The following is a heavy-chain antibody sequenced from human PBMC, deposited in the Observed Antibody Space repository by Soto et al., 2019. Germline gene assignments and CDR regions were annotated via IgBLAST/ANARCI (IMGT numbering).Heavy chain of an antibody. D-gene: IGHD6-13*01. CDR2: IYYSGNT. CDR1: GGSMSGSF. V-gene: IGHV4-59*01. Sequence: QVQLQESGPGLVKPSETLSLTCTVSGGSMSGSFWSWIRQPPGKGLEWIGYIYYSGNTDYNPSLKSRVTISVDTSKNQFSLKLSSVTAADTAVYYCARGAGYSSSWPFDPWGQETLVIVSS. CDR3: ARGAGYSSSWPFDP. J-gene: IGHJ5*02.